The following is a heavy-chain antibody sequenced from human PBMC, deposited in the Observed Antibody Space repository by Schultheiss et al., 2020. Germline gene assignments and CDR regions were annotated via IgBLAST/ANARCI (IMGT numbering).Heavy chain of an antibody. CDR3: ARGTASSDVSGYYPLDY. J-gene: IGHJ4*02. V-gene: IGHV3-48*04. CDR1: GFTFSSYS. D-gene: IGHD3-22*01. CDR2: ISSSSSTI. Sequence: GGSLRLSCAASGFTFSSYSMNWVRQAPGKGLEWVSYISSSSSTIYYADSVKGRFTIPRDNAKNSLYLQMNSLRAEDTAVYYCARGTASSDVSGYYPLDYWGEGALVTVSS.